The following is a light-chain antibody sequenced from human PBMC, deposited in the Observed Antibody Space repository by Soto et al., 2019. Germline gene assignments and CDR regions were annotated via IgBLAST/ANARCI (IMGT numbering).Light chain of an antibody. CDR3: GTWDTSLSAGV. CDR1: SSNIGDNY. CDR2: DNN. J-gene: IGLJ2*01. V-gene: IGLV1-51*01. Sequence: QSVLTQPPSVFAAPGQKVSISCSGSSSNIGDNYVSWYQQFPGTAPKLLIYDNNNRPSGIPDRFSGSASGTSATLGITGLQTGDEADYYCGTWDTSLSAGVFGGGTKLTVL.